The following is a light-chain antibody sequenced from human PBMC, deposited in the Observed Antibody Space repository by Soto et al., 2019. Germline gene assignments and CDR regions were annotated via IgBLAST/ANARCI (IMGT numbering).Light chain of an antibody. CDR1: QTVASN. CDR2: GAS. CDR3: QQYHNWPPQYT. Sequence: MTQSPAILSVSPGERATLSCRASQTVASNLAWYQQKPGQAPRLLIHGASTRATGVSARFSGSGSGTEFTLTISSLQSEDFAVYYCQQYHNWPPQYTFGQGTKLQIK. V-gene: IGKV3-15*01. J-gene: IGKJ2*01.